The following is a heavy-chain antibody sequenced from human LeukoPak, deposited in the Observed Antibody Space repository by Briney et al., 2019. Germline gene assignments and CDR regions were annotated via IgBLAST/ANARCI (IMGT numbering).Heavy chain of an antibody. Sequence: GGSLRLSCAASGFNFNYYGMHWVRQAPGKGLVWVSRISKDGSTTNYADSVKGRFTISRDNAKNTLYLQMNSLRAEDTAIYYCARDFAYCRGDCWWGQGTLVTVSS. V-gene: IGHV3-74*01. CDR2: ISKDGSTT. J-gene: IGHJ4*02. CDR3: ARDFAYCRGDCW. CDR1: GFNFNYYG. D-gene: IGHD2-21*02.